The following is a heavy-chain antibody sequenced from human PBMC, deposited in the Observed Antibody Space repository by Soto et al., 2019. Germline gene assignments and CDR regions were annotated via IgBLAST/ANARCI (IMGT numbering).Heavy chain of an antibody. J-gene: IGHJ3*02. Sequence: GSLRLSCAASGFTFSSYGMHWVRQAPGKGLEWVAVISYDGSNKYYADSVKGRFTISRDNSKNTLYLQMNSLRAEDTAVYYCAKVESDIVLVPAVMPDAFHIWGQGTMVTVS. V-gene: IGHV3-30*18. CDR3: AKVESDIVLVPAVMPDAFHI. CDR1: GFTFSSYG. D-gene: IGHD2-2*01. CDR2: ISYDGSNK.